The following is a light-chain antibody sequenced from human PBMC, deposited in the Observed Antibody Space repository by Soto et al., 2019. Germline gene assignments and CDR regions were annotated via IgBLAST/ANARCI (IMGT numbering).Light chain of an antibody. Sequence: QSALTQPASVSGSPGQSITISCPGTSSDVGGYNYVSWYQQHPGKAPKLMIYDVSNRPSGVSNRFSGSKSGNTASLTISGLQAEDEADYYCISYTSSSTLVFGGGTKLTVL. CDR2: DVS. CDR1: SSDVGGYNY. CDR3: ISYTSSSTLV. V-gene: IGLV2-14*01. J-gene: IGLJ2*01.